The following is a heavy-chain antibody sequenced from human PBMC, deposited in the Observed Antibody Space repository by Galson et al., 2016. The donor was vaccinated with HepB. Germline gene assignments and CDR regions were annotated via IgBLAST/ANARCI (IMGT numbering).Heavy chain of an antibody. J-gene: IGHJ6*01. CDR2: VSDDGTNK. CDR1: GFSLSNYG. Sequence: SLRLSCAASGFSLSNYGMHWVRQAPGKGLEWVAVVSDDGTNKYYADSVKGRFTISKDNSKNTLYLQINSLRGEDTAVYYCARPRGTSYYYYGLDVWGQGTTVIVSS. D-gene: IGHD3-16*01. CDR3: ARPRGTSYYYYGLDV. V-gene: IGHV3-30*03.